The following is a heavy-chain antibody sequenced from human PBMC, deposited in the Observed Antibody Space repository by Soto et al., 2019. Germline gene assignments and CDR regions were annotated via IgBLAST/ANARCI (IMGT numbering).Heavy chain of an antibody. CDR1: GGSFSGYY. J-gene: IGHJ4*02. CDR2: IYYTGST. CDR3: TRVGGYYGDYPNFDY. V-gene: IGHV4-59*01. D-gene: IGHD4-17*01. Sequence: PSETLSLTCAVYGGSFSGYYWSWIRQPPGKGLEWIGYIYYTGSTKYNPSLKSRVTISLGTSRNQVSLKLSSVTAADTAVYYCTRVGGYYGDYPNFDYWGPGTLVTVSS.